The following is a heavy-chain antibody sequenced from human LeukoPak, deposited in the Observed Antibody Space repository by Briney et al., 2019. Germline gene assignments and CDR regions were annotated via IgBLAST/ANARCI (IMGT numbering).Heavy chain of an antibody. J-gene: IGHJ4*02. V-gene: IGHV1-69*13. D-gene: IGHD3-9*01. CDR2: IIPIFGTA. CDR1: GGTFSSYA. Sequence: SVKVSCKASGGTFSSYAISWVRQAPGQGLEWMGGIIPIFGTANYAQKFQGRVTITADESTSTAYVELSSLGSEDTAVYYCTTARLRAYYDILTDPFDYWGQGTLVTVSS. CDR3: TTARLRAYYDILTDPFDY.